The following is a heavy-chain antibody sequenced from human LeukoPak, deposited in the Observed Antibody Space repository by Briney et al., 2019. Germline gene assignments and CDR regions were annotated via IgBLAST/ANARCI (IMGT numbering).Heavy chain of an antibody. D-gene: IGHD7-27*01. Sequence: GGSLRLSCATSGFTFTTFWMHWVRQAPGKGLVWVSRINHDGSNTNYADSVKGRFTISRDNAKNTVYLQMNSLRAEDTAVYYCARNKLGISEKYMDVWGKGTTVTISS. V-gene: IGHV3-74*01. CDR3: ARNKLGISEKYMDV. CDR1: GFTFTTFW. J-gene: IGHJ6*03. CDR2: INHDGSNT.